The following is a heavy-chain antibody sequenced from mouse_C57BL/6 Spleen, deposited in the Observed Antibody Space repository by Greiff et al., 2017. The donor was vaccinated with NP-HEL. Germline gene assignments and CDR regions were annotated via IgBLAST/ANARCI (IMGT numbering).Heavy chain of an antibody. V-gene: IGHV1-82*01. Sequence: VQVVESGPELVKPGASVKISCKASGYAFSSSWMNWVKQRPGKGLEWIGRIYPGDGDTNYNGKFKGKATLTADKSSSTAYMQLSSLTSEDSAVYFCAREDGYLAYWGQGTLVTVSA. D-gene: IGHD2-3*01. CDR3: AREDGYLAY. J-gene: IGHJ3*01. CDR2: IYPGDGDT. CDR1: GYAFSSSW.